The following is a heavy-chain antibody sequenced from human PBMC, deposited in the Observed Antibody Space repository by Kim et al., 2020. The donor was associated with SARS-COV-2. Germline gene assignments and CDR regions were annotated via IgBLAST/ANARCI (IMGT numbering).Heavy chain of an antibody. Sequence: SVKGRFTISRDNAKNSLYLQMNSLRAEDTAVYYCARDWGRNYYYYYGMDVWGQGTTVTVSS. CDR3: ARDWGRNYYYYYGMDV. V-gene: IGHV3-21*01. J-gene: IGHJ6*02. D-gene: IGHD3-16*01.